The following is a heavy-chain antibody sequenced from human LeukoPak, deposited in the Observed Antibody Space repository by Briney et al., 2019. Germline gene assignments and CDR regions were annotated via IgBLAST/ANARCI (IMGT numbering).Heavy chain of an antibody. V-gene: IGHV2-5*02. CDR2: IYWDDDK. J-gene: IGHJ4*02. D-gene: IGHD5/OR15-5a*01. CDR3: ALSLHSVYDSGFGY. Sequence: SGPTLVNPTQTLTLTCTFSGFSLNTSGVGVNWIRQPPGKALEWLALIYWDDDKRYSPSLKSRLTITKDTSKNQVVLTMTNMDPVDTATYYCALSLHSVYDSGFGYWGQGTLVTVSS. CDR1: GFSLNTSGVG.